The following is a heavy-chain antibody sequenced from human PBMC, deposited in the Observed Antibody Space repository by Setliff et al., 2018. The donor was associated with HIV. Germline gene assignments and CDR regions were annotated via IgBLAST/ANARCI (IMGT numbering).Heavy chain of an antibody. D-gene: IGHD2-15*01. J-gene: IGHJ6*02. CDR3: ARSSGSCYSPGCYYYAMDV. Sequence: PGGSLRLSCAASGFTFSSYAMHWVRQAPGKGLEWVSFILFDGSYQFYGDPVKGRFIISRDNSRNTLYLQMTSLRAEDTAVYYCARSSGSCYSPGCYYYAMDVWGQGTTVTVSS. CDR2: ILFDGSYQ. V-gene: IGHV3-30*04. CDR1: GFTFSSYA.